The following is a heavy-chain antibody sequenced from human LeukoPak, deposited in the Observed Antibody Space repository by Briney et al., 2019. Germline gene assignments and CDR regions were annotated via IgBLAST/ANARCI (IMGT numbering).Heavy chain of an antibody. J-gene: IGHJ4*02. CDR2: INSDGSDT. CDR3: ARVPTVTGGFDY. Sequence: GGSLRLSCAASGFTFSSYWMHWVRQARGKGLVWVSRINSDGSDTSYADSVKGRFTISRDNAKNTLYLQMNSLRAEDTSVYYCARVPTVTGGFDYWGQGTLVTVSS. CDR1: GFTFSSYW. D-gene: IGHD4-11*01. V-gene: IGHV3-74*01.